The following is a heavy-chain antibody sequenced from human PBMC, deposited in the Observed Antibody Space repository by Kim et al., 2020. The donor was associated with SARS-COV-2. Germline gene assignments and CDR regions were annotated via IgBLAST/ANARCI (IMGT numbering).Heavy chain of an antibody. CDR1: GFTFDTNA. D-gene: IGHD3-10*01. V-gene: IGHV3-23*01. CDR2: ISGSGTPK. Sequence: GGSLRLSCAVSGFTFDTNAMSWVRQAPGRGLEWVSSISGSGTPKYYADSGKGRFTSSRDNSKKPGYLQMNSLRAEDTALYYFAKDIHDSGSLLPYYVDYWGQGTRVTVSS. CDR3: AKDIHDSGSLLPYYVDY. J-gene: IGHJ4*02.